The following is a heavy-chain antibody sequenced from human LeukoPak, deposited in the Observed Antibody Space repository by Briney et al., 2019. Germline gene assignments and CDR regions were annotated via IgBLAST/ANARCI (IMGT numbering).Heavy chain of an antibody. D-gene: IGHD1-14*01. V-gene: IGHV1-2*02. CDR2: INPNNGGT. J-gene: IGHJ6*03. CDR1: GGTFNSYA. Sequence: ASVTVSCKASGGTFNSYAISWVRQAPGQGLEWMGWINPNNGGTNYAQKFQGRVTMTRDTSISTAYMELSRLRSDDTAVYYCARGVAGVYFYYYMDVWGKGTTVTVSS. CDR3: ARGVAGVYFYYYMDV.